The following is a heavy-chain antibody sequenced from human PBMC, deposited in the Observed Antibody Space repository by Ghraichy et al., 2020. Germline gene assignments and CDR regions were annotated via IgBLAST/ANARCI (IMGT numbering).Heavy chain of an antibody. Sequence: SQTLSLTCAVYGGSFSGYYWSWIRQPPGKGLEWIGEINHSGSTNYNPSLKSRVTISVDTSKNQFSLKLSSVTAADTAVYYCARVTRVPSGGYYYYYGMDVWGQGTTVTVSS. J-gene: IGHJ6*02. V-gene: IGHV4-34*01. D-gene: IGHD4-23*01. CDR2: INHSGST. CDR3: ARVTRVPSGGYYYYYGMDV. CDR1: GGSFSGYY.